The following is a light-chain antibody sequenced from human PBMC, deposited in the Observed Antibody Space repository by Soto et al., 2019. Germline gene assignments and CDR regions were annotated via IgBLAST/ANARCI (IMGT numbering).Light chain of an antibody. CDR2: GAS. J-gene: IGKJ4*01. CDR1: QSVRSH. CDR3: QQYNDWPRT. Sequence: EVVMTQSPATLSVSPGERATLSCRASQSVRSHLAWYQQKPGQAPSLLIFGASTRATGVPARFSGSESGTEFTLTISSLQSEDVAVYFCQQYNDWPRTFGGVTKVEIK. V-gene: IGKV3-15*01.